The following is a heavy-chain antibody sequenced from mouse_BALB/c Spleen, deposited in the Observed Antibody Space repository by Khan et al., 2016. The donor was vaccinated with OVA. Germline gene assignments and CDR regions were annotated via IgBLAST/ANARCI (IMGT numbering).Heavy chain of an antibody. CDR2: ISGGGTYA. V-gene: IGHV5-9-3*01. CDR3: ARHWGYYGDNHSMDY. CDR1: GFSFCSYS. D-gene: IGHD1-1*01. Sequence: EVQLVESGGGLVGPGGSLKLSCAASGFSFCSYSMSWVRQTPEKGLEWVGTISGGGTYAYYPDSMKGRLSISRDNAKNTVYLQMSSLKSEDTAMYYCARHWGYYGDNHSMDYWGQGTSVTVSS. J-gene: IGHJ4*01.